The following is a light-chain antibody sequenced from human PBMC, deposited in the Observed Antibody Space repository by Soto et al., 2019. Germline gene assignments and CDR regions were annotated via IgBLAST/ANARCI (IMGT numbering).Light chain of an antibody. V-gene: IGLV2-14*03. CDR2: DVN. CDR1: SNDIGAYDY. CDR3: SAYTNANTLT. Sequence: QAALTQPASVSGSPGQSVTISCTGTSNDIGAYDYVSWYQQVPGKAPKLLIFDVNYQPSEISRRFSGSKSGNSASLTISALQPADEGDYYCSAYTNANTLTFGGGTKRTVL. J-gene: IGLJ2*01.